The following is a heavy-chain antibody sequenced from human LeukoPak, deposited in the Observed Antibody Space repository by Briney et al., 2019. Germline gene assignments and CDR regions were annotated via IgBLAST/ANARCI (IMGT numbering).Heavy chain of an antibody. CDR3: AKDIMGLESYAFDI. J-gene: IGHJ3*02. D-gene: IGHD5-24*01. CDR1: GFTFDDYA. CDR2: ISWNSGSI. V-gene: IGHV3-9*03. Sequence: PGRSLRLSCAASGFTFDDYAMHWVRQAPGKGLEWVSGISWNSGSIGYADSVKGRFTISRDNAKNSLYLQMNSLRAEDMALHYCAKDIMGLESYAFDIWGQGTMVTVSS.